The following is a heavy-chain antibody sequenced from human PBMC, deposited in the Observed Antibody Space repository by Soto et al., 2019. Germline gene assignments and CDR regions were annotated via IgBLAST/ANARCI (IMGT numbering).Heavy chain of an antibody. Sequence: GGSLRLSCAASGLTFSSYWMYWVRQPPGKGLVWVSRITSDESSTTYADSVKGRFTISRDNAKNTLYLQMNSLRAEDTAVYFCARAGDRGYYDFWSGYYPPDYWGQGTQVTVSS. V-gene: IGHV3-74*01. CDR2: ITSDESST. CDR1: GLTFSSYW. D-gene: IGHD3-3*01. CDR3: ARAGDRGYYDFWSGYYPPDY. J-gene: IGHJ4*02.